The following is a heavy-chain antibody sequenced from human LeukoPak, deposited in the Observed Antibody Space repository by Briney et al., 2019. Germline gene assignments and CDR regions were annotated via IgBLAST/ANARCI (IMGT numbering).Heavy chain of an antibody. CDR1: GFTFSSYW. J-gene: IGHJ4*02. D-gene: IGHD3-3*01. V-gene: IGHV3-7*01. Sequence: GGSLRLSCAASGFTFSSYWMSWVRQAPGKGLEWVANIKQDGSEKYYVDSVKGRFTISRDNAKNSLYLQMNSLRAEDTAVYYCARGGTKITIFGVVIIYPYDYWGQGTLVTVSS. CDR2: IKQDGSEK. CDR3: ARGGTKITIFGVVIIYPYDY.